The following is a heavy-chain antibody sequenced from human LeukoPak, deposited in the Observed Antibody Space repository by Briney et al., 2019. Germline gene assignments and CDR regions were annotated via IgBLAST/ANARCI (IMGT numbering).Heavy chain of an antibody. CDR3: AREHGNMVRRVILDY. D-gene: IGHD3-10*01. CDR1: GFTFSSYS. V-gene: IGHV3-48*02. Sequence: PGGSLRLSCAASGFTFSSYSMNWVRQAPGKGLEWVSYFGSDRRTIFYADYVKGRFTISRDSAKNSLYLQMNSLRDEDMAVYYCAREHGNMVRRVILDYGGQGTLVTVS. J-gene: IGHJ4*02. CDR2: FGSDRRTI.